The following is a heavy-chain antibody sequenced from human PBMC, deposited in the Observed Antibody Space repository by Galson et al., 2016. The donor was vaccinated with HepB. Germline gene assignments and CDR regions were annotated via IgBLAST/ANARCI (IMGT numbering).Heavy chain of an antibody. CDR1: GFTFSSYS. V-gene: IGHV3-21*01. D-gene: IGHD1-7*01. CDR3: ARASGYNWNYLMIFNYFDY. J-gene: IGHJ4*02. Sequence: SLRLSCAASGFTFSSYSMNWVRQAPGKGLEWVSSISSSSSYIYYADSVKGRFTLSRDNAKNSLYLQMNSLRAEDAAVYYCARASGYNWNYLMIFNYFDYWGQGTLVTVSS. CDR2: ISSSSSYI.